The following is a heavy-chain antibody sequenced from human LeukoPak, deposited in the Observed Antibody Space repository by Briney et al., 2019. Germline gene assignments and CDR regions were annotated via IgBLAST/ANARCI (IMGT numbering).Heavy chain of an antibody. CDR3: AFRAAAAQEGNWFDP. Sequence: SETLSLTCTVSGGSISSGGYYWSWIRQHPGKGLEWIGYIYYSGSTNYNPSLKSRVTISLDTSKNQFSLKLSSVTAADTAVYYCAFRAAAAQEGNWFDPWGQGTLVTVSS. D-gene: IGHD2-2*01. CDR2: IYYSGST. J-gene: IGHJ5*02. V-gene: IGHV4-61*08. CDR1: GGSISSGGYY.